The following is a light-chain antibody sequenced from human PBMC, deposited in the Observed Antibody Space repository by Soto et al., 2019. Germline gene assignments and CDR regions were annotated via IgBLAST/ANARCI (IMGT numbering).Light chain of an antibody. Sequence: EIVLTQSPATLSLSPGERATLSCRASQSVSSYLAWYQQKPGQAPRLLIYDASNRATGIPDRFSGSGSGTDFTLTINTLQPEDVATYFCLKYNKDAPGAFGQGTKVDIK. CDR2: DAS. J-gene: IGKJ1*01. CDR3: LKYNKDAPGA. V-gene: IGKV3-11*01. CDR1: QSVSSY.